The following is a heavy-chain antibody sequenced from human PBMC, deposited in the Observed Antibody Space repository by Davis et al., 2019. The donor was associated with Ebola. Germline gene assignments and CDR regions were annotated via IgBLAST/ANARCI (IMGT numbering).Heavy chain of an antibody. Sequence: MPSETLSLTCTVSGGSISSYYWSWIRQPPGKGLEWIGYIYYSGSTNYNPSLKSRVTISVDTSKNQFSLKLNSVTAADTAMYYYARVRRWTTVTNYYYYGMDVWGQGTTVTVSS. CDR3: ARVRRWTTVTNYYYYGMDV. CDR1: GGSISSYY. D-gene: IGHD4-11*01. V-gene: IGHV4-59*01. CDR2: IYYSGST. J-gene: IGHJ6*02.